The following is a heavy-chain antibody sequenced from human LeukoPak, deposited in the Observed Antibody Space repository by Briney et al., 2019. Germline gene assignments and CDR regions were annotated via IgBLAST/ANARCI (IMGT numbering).Heavy chain of an antibody. V-gene: IGHV3-7*01. D-gene: IGHD6-13*01. CDR1: GFTFNSYW. J-gene: IGHJ4*02. Sequence: GGSLRLSCAASGFTFNSYWMSWVRQAPGKGLEWVANIKQDGSEKYYVDSVKGRFTISRDNAKNSLYLQMDSLRAEDTAMYYCARWGGSSWPPFDYWGQGTLVTVSS. CDR3: ARWGGSSWPPFDY. CDR2: IKQDGSEK.